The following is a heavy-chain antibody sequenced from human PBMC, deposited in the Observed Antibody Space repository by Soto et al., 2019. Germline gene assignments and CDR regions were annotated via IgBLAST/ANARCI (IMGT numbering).Heavy chain of an antibody. J-gene: IGHJ4*02. V-gene: IGHV3-23*01. CDR2: INDSGGDT. D-gene: IGHD5-18*01. Sequence: GGSLRLSCAASGFTFSLYAMSWVRQAPGQGLEWVAGINDSGGDTYYADSVKGRFTISRDNSQNTLYLQMNSLRADDMAVYYCAKDQTWIHPSFDYWGQGTLVTVSS. CDR1: GFTFSLYA. CDR3: AKDQTWIHPSFDY.